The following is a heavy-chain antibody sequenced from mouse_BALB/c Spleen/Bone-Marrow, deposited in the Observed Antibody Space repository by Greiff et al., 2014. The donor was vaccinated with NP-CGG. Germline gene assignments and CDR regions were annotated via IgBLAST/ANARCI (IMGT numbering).Heavy chain of an antibody. CDR3: TRGRTWDFDY. J-gene: IGHJ2*01. CDR2: INPNNGGT. V-gene: IGHV1S81*02. D-gene: IGHD4-1*01. CDR1: GYTFTTYY. Sequence: VKLVESGAELVKPGTSVKLSCKASGYTFTTYYMYCVKQRPGQGLEWIGEINPNNGGTNFKEKFKSKATLTVDKSSSTAYMQLSSLTSEDSAVYYCTRGRTWDFDYWGQGTTLTVSS.